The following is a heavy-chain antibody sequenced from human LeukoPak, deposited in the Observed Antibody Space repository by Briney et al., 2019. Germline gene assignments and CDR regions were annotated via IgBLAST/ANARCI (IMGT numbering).Heavy chain of an antibody. CDR2: MNPNSGNT. J-gene: IGHJ3*02. CDR1: GYTFTSYD. CDR3: AREQLETVYYYGSGSYYNGDAFDI. V-gene: IGHV1-8*01. D-gene: IGHD3-10*01. Sequence: ASVKVSCKASGYTFTSYDINWVRQATGQGLEWMGWMNPNSGNTGYAQKFQGRVTITRDTSASTAYMELSSLRSEDTAVYYCAREQLETVYYYGSGSYYNGDAFDIWGQGTMVTVSS.